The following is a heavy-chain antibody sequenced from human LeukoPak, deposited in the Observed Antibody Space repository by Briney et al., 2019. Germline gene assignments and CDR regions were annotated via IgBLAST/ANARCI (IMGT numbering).Heavy chain of an antibody. CDR1: GFTFSTYG. CDR3: ANEVRSPMTGRTALFDY. D-gene: IGHD3-9*01. Sequence: GGSLRLSCAASGFTFSTYGMHWVRQAPGKGLEWVAVISYDGSNKYYADSVKGRFTISRDNSKNTLYLQMNSLRAEDTAVYYCANEVRSPMTGRTALFDYWGQGTLVTVSS. V-gene: IGHV3-30*18. CDR2: ISYDGSNK. J-gene: IGHJ4*02.